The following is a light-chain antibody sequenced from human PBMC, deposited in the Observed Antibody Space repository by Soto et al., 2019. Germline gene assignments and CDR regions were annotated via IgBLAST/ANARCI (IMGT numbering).Light chain of an antibody. V-gene: IGLV3-21*01. CDR3: QVWDTSNDHHV. CDR2: YDS. CDR1: NIGSKS. Sequence: SYELTQSPSLSVAPGQTATITSGGNNIGSKSVNWYQHKAGQAPVLVMSYDSDRPSGIPERFSGSNSGNTATLTLSRVESGDEAEYYCQVWDTSNDHHVFGSGTKLTVL. J-gene: IGLJ1*01.